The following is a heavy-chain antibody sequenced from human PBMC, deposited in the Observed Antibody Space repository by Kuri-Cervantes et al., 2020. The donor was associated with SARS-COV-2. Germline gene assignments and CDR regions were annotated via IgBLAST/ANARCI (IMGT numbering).Heavy chain of an antibody. J-gene: IGHJ5*02. Sequence: SEILSLTWTVSGGSISSYYWSWIRQPPGKGLEWIGYIYYSGSTNYNPPLKSRVTISVDTSKNQFSLKLSSVTAADTALYYCARSPGIAAAGTNWFDPWGQGTLVTVSS. CDR2: IYYSGST. D-gene: IGHD6-13*01. CDR3: ARSPGIAAAGTNWFDP. CDR1: GGSISSYY. V-gene: IGHV4-59*12.